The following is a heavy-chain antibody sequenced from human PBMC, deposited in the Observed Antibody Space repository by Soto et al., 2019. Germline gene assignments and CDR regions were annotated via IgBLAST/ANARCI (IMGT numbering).Heavy chain of an antibody. CDR3: GRQLVVVAATQSGFDP. Sequence: PSETLSLTCTVSGGSISSYYWSWIRQPPGKGLEWIGYIYYSGSTNYNPSLKSRVTISVDTSKNQFSLKLSSVTAADTAVYYCGRQLVVVAATQSGFDPGGQETLVTVSS. J-gene: IGHJ5*02. CDR1: GGSISSYY. CDR2: IYYSGST. V-gene: IGHV4-59*01. D-gene: IGHD2-15*01.